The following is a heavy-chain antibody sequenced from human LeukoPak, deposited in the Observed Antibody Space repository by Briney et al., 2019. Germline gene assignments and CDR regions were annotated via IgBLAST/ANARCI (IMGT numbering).Heavy chain of an antibody. J-gene: IGHJ4*02. CDR1: GFTFSSYA. CDR2: ISGSGGST. Sequence: GGSLRLSCAASGFTFSSYAMSWVRQAPGKGLEWVSAISGSGGSTYYADSVKGRFTISRDNSKNTLYLQMNSLKTEDTAVYYCTTSGTPFQYWGQGTLVTVSS. V-gene: IGHV3-23*01. CDR3: TTSGTPFQY. D-gene: IGHD3-10*01.